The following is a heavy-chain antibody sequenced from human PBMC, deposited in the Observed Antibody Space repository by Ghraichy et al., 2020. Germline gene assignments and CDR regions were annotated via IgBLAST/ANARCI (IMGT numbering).Heavy chain of an antibody. CDR1: GFTFSSYA. Sequence: SCAASGFTFSSYAMSWVRQAPGKGLEWVSAISGGGGSTYYADSVKGRFTISRDNSKNTLYLQTNSLRAEDTAVYYCAKKHIASDTFDIWGQGTMVTVSS. J-gene: IGHJ3*02. D-gene: IGHD6-13*01. CDR3: AKKHIASDTFDI. V-gene: IGHV3-23*01. CDR2: ISGGGGST.